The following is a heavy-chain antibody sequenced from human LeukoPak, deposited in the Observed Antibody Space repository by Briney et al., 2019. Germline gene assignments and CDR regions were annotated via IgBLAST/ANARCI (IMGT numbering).Heavy chain of an antibody. V-gene: IGHV3-23*01. D-gene: IGHD3-3*01. CDR3: AKELDSNFWSGRHAAFGS. CDR1: GFTFSSYA. J-gene: IGHJ4*02. Sequence: GGSLRLSCAASGFTFSSYAMDWVRQAPGKGLEWVSGIVGSGAATNYADSVKGRFVISRDNSKNTLYLQMNSLRAEYTAVYYCAKELDSNFWSGRHAAFGSWGQGTLVTVSS. CDR2: IVGSGAAT.